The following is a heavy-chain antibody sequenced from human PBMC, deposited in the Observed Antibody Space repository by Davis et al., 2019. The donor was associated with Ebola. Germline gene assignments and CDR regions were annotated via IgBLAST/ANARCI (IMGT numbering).Heavy chain of an antibody. J-gene: IGHJ5*02. D-gene: IGHD2-15*01. CDR2: IYPGDSDT. Sequence: GESLKISCKGSGYSFTSYWIGWVRQMPGKGLEWMGIIYPGDSDTRYSPSFQGQVTISADKSISTAYLQWSSLKASDTAMHYCARQVVAATNWFDPWGQGTLVTVSS. V-gene: IGHV5-51*01. CDR1: GYSFTSYW. CDR3: ARQVVAATNWFDP.